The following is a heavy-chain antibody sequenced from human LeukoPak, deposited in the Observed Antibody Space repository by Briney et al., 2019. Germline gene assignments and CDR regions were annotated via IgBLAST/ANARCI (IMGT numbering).Heavy chain of an antibody. J-gene: IGHJ4*02. CDR2: INPNSGDT. CDR1: GYIFTAYY. V-gene: IGHV1-2*02. CDR3: ARDRSPAPGRSYGRGHFDY. D-gene: IGHD5-18*01. Sequence: GASVKVSCKSSGYIFTAYYMHWVRQAPGQGLEWMGWINPNSGDTNYAQKFQGRVTMTRDTSINTAYMELSRLRSDDTAVYYCARDRSPAPGRSYGRGHFDYWGQGTLVTVSS.